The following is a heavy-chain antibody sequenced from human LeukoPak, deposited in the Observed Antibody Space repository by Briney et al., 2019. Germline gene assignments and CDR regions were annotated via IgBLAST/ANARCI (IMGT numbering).Heavy chain of an antibody. J-gene: IGHJ4*02. V-gene: IGHV1-3*01. CDR2: INAGNGNT. CDR3: ASPTTLTYYYDGSGYYYPFDC. CDR1: GYTFTSYA. D-gene: IGHD3-22*01. Sequence: GASVKVSCKASGYTFTSYAMHWVRQAPGQRLEWMGWINAGNGNTKYSQKFQGRVTITRDTSASTAYMELSSLRSEDTAVYYCASPTTLTYYYDGSGYYYPFDCWGQGTLVTVSS.